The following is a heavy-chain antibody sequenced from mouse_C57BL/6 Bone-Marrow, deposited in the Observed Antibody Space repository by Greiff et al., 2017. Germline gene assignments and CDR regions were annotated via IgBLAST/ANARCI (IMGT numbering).Heavy chain of an antibody. V-gene: IGHV2-2*01. CDR3: ARGGTLAY. D-gene: IGHD2-14*01. CDR1: GFSLTSYG. J-gene: IGHJ3*01. CDR2: IWSGGST. Sequence: QVQLQQSGPGLVQPSQSLSITCTVSGFSLTSYGVHWVRQSPGTGLEWLGVIWSGGSTDYNAAFISRLSISKDNSKSQVFFKMNSLQADDTAIYYCARGGTLAYWGQGTLVTVSA.